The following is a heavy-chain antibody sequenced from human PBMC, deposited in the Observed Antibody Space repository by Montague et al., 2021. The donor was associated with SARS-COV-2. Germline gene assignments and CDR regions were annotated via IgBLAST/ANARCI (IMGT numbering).Heavy chain of an antibody. CDR3: ASGRMVPYSSSWTTLYYYYGMDV. CDR2: TYYGSKWYN. D-gene: IGHD6-13*01. V-gene: IGHV6-1*01. Sequence: CAISGDSVSSNSAAWNWIRQSPSRGLEWLGRTYYGSKWYNDYAVSVKSRITINPDTSKSQFSLQLNSVTPEDTAVYYCASGRMVPYSSSWTTLYYYYGMDVWGQGTTVTVSS. J-gene: IGHJ6*02. CDR1: GDSVSSNSAA.